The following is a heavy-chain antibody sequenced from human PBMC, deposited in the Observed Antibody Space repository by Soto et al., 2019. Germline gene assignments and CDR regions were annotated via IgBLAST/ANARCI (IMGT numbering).Heavy chain of an antibody. Sequence: PSETLSLTCIVSGDSINSDDFYWTWIRHHPGKGLEWIGYISYSGNNYYNPSLKSRVTISIDTSTNQFSLSLSSVTAADTAVYYCASLKTIFGVINQSWFDPWGQGTLVTVSS. V-gene: IGHV4-31*03. D-gene: IGHD3-3*01. CDR1: GDSINSDDFY. CDR3: ASLKTIFGVINQSWFDP. CDR2: ISYSGNN. J-gene: IGHJ5*02.